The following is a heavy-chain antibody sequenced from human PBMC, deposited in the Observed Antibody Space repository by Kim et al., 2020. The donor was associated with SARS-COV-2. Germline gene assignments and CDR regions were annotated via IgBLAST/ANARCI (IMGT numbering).Heavy chain of an antibody. J-gene: IGHJ4*02. V-gene: IGHV4-4*02. Sequence: SETLSLTCAVSGGSISSSNWWSWVRQPPGKGLEWIGEIYHSGSTNYNPSLKSRVTISVDKSKNQFSLKLSSVTAADTAVYYCARARSDSSGYYYVGYWGQGTLVTVSS. D-gene: IGHD3-22*01. CDR1: GGSISSSNW. CDR2: IYHSGST. CDR3: ARARSDSSGYYYVGY.